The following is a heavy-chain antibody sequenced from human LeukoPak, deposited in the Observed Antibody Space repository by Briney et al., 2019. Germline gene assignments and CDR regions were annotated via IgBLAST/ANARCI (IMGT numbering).Heavy chain of an antibody. CDR3: ARVRDSSSIDAFDI. J-gene: IGHJ3*02. Sequence: ASVKVSCKASGYTFTSYGISWVRQAPGQGLEWMGWISAYNGNTNYAQKLQGRVTMTTDTSTSTAYMELRSLRSDDTAVYYCARVRDSSSIDAFDIWGQGTMVTVSS. D-gene: IGHD6-13*01. CDR2: ISAYNGNT. CDR1: GYTFTSYG. V-gene: IGHV1-18*01.